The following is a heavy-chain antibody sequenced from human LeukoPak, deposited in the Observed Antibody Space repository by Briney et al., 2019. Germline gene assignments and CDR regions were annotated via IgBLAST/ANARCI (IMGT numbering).Heavy chain of an antibody. V-gene: IGHV4-59*08. CDR3: ARFIKHVDTAHFDY. J-gene: IGHJ4*02. CDR1: SGSMNSYY. D-gene: IGHD5-18*01. Sequence: SETLSLTCSVSSGSMNSYYWSWIRQPPGKGLEWIGYIYYSGSTNYNPSLKSRVTISLDTSKNQFSLKLSSVTAADTAVYYCARFIKHVDTAHFDYWGQGTLVTVSS. CDR2: IYYSGST.